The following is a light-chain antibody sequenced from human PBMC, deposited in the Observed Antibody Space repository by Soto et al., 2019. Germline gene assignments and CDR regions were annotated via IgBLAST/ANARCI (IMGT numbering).Light chain of an antibody. Sequence: QSALTQPASVSGSPGQSITISCTGTPSDIGNYNYVSWYQQHPGKATKLIIYGVSNRPSGVSNRFSASKSGNAASLTISGLQAEDEADYYCSSYTAYTTLWVFGGGTKLTVL. J-gene: IGLJ3*02. CDR2: GVS. CDR3: SSYTAYTTLWV. CDR1: PSDIGNYNY. V-gene: IGLV2-14*01.